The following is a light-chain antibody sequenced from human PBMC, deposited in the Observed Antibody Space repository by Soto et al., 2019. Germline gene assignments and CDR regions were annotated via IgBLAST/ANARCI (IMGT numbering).Light chain of an antibody. J-gene: IGKJ1*01. CDR2: GAS. CDR1: QSVDSRF. Sequence: EIVLTQSPGTLSLSPGERVTLSCRASQSVDSRFLAWYQQKPGQAPRLLVYGASIRATGIPDRCSGSGSGTDFTLSIRRLQPEDFAVYYCQQYDSSRTFGQGTKVEMK. V-gene: IGKV3-20*01. CDR3: QQYDSSRT.